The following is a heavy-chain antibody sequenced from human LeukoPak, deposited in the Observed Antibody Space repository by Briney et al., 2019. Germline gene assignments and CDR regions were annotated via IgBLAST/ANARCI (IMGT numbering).Heavy chain of an antibody. CDR2: ISAYNGNT. J-gene: IGHJ4*02. CDR1: GYTFTSYV. CDR3: ARVPYYYDSSGNDY. Sequence: ASVKVSCKASGYTFTSYVISWVRQAPGQGLEWMGWISAYNGNTNYAQKLQGRVTMTTDTSTSTAYMELRSLRSDDTAVYYCARVPYYYDSSGNDYWGQGTLVTVSS. D-gene: IGHD3-22*01. V-gene: IGHV1-18*01.